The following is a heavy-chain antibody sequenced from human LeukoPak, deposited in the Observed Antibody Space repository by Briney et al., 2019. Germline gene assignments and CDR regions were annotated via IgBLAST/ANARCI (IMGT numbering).Heavy chain of an antibody. D-gene: IGHD3-9*01. V-gene: IGHV1-8*01. CDR2: MNPNSGNT. Sequence: ASVKVSCKASGYTFTSYDINWVRQATGQGLEWMGWMNPNSGNTGYAQKFQGRVTMTRNTSISTAYMELSSLRSEDTAVYYCARGHKCYDILTGYYYGWFDPWGQGTLVTVSS. J-gene: IGHJ5*02. CDR3: ARGHKCYDILTGYYYGWFDP. CDR1: GYTFTSYD.